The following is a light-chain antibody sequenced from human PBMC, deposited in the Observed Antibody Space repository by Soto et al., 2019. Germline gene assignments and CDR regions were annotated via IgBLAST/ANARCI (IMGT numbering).Light chain of an antibody. CDR2: AAS. Sequence: DIQMTQSPSSLSASVGDRVTITCRASQSISSYLNWYQQKPGKAPKLLIYAASSLQSGVPSRCSGSGSGTDFTLTISSLQPEDFATYYCQQSYRTPQITFCQGTRLEIK. J-gene: IGKJ5*01. V-gene: IGKV1-39*01. CDR1: QSISSY. CDR3: QQSYRTPQIT.